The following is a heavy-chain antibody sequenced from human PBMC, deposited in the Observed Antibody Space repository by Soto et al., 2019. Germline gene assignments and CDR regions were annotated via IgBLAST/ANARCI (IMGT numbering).Heavy chain of an antibody. Sequence: PGGSLRLSCAASGFTFSSYSMNWVRQAPGKGLEWVSYISSSSSTIYYADSVKGRFTISRDNAKNSLYLQMNSLRAEDTAVYYCAREDYYYYYMDVRGKGTTVTVSS. J-gene: IGHJ6*03. CDR1: GFTFSSYS. CDR3: AREDYYYYYMDV. V-gene: IGHV3-48*01. CDR2: ISSSSSTI.